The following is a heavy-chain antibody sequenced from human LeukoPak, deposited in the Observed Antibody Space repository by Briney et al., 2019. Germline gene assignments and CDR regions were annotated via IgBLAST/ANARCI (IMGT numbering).Heavy chain of an antibody. D-gene: IGHD6-13*01. J-gene: IGHJ3*02. CDR3: ARAGGSSWSEVYAFHI. V-gene: IGHV3-21*01. Sequence: GGSLRLSCAASGFTFSSDSINWVRQAPGKGLEWGSSISSSSSYIDYADSVKCRVTISRDNAKNSLYLQMNSLRPEETAVYYRARAGGSSWSEVYAFHIRGQGTMVPVSS. CDR2: ISSSSSYI. CDR1: GFTFSSDS.